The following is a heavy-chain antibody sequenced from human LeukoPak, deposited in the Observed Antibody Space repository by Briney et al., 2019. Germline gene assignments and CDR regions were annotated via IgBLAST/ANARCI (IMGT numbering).Heavy chain of an antibody. CDR1: GYTFTSYG. CDR2: ISAYNGNA. D-gene: IGHD6-6*01. CDR3: ARDPQAAQLGHYYYGMDV. V-gene: IGHV1-18*01. Sequence: ASVKVSCKASGYTFTSYGISWVRQAPGQGLEWMGWISAYNGNANYAQKLQGRVTMTTDTSTSTAYMELRSLRSDYTAVYYCARDPQAAQLGHYYYGMDVWGQGTTVTVSS. J-gene: IGHJ6*02.